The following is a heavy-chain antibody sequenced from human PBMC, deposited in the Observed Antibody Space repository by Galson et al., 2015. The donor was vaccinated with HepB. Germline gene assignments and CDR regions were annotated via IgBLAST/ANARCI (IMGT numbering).Heavy chain of an antibody. Sequence: CAISGDSVSSNSAAWNWIRQSPSRGLEWLGRTYYRSKWYNDYAVSVKSRITINPDTSKNQFSLQLNSVTPEDTAMYYCARVNSSGWYRGYYFDYWGQGTLVTVSS. CDR1: GDSVSSNSAA. CDR2: TYYRSKWYN. D-gene: IGHD6-19*01. J-gene: IGHJ4*02. V-gene: IGHV6-1*01. CDR3: ARVNSSGWYRGYYFDY.